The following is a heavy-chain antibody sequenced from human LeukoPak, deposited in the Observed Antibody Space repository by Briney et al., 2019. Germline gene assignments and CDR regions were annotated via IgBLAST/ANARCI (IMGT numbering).Heavy chain of an antibody. CDR1: GFTFSSYA. Sequence: GGSLRLSCAASGFTFSSYAMSWVRQAPGKGLEWVSAISGSGGSTYYADSVKGRFTISRDYSKKTLYLQMNSLRAEDTAVYYCAKDRDIPYFDYVWGSFDYWGQGTLVTVSS. CDR2: ISGSGGST. J-gene: IGHJ4*02. CDR3: AKDRDIPYFDYVWGSFDY. V-gene: IGHV3-23*01. D-gene: IGHD3-16*01.